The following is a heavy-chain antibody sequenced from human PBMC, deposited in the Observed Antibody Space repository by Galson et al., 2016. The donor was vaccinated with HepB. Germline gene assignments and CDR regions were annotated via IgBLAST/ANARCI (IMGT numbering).Heavy chain of an antibody. D-gene: IGHD6-13*01. J-gene: IGHJ6*02. Sequence: LSLTCTVSGGSISSGDYYWSWIRQPPGKGLEWIGYIYYTESTYCNPSLNSRLTISVDTTGNQLSLQLRSVTAADTAVYYCARGQFQQLGVYHYYHGLDVWGLGTTVTVSS. CDR1: GGSISSGDYY. CDR2: IYYTEST. CDR3: ARGQFQQLGVYHYYHGLDV. V-gene: IGHV4-30-4*01.